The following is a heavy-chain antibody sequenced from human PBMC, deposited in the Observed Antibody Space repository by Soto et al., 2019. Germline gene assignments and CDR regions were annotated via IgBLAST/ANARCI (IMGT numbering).Heavy chain of an antibody. D-gene: IGHD5-18*01. J-gene: IGHJ4*02. V-gene: IGHV3-53*01. CDR3: ARAREPEYSSAICFDI. CDR1: GLTVSSSY. Sequence: LRLSCAASGLTVSSSYMSWVRQAPGKGLQWVSVIYSAGSTYYANSVKGRFTISRDISTNMVYLQMSSLTDEDTAVYYCARAREPEYSSAICFDIWGQGALVTVS. CDR2: IYSAGST.